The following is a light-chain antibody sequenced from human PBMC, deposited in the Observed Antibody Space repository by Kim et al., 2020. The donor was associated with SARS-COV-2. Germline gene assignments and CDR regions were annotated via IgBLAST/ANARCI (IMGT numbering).Light chain of an antibody. CDR1: QAISTY. CDR3: QTYNTAPWT. CDR2: GAS. V-gene: IGKV1-27*01. J-gene: IGKJ1*01. Sequence: LSASVGDSVTLTCRASQAISTYLAWYQQKPGKVPQLLIYGASTLQSGVPSRFSGSGSGTEFTLSISSLKPEDVATYFCQTYNTAPWTFGPGTKV.